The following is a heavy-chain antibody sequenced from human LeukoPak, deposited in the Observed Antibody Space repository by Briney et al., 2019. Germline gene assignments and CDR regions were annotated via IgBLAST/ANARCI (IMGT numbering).Heavy chain of an antibody. V-gene: IGHV4-59*11. D-gene: IGHD2-15*01. CDR2: VSYSGST. CDR1: GGSIRSHY. Sequence: SETLSLTCTVSGGSIRSHYWSWLRQPPGKGLQWIGGVSYSGSTNYNPSLKSRVSISVDMSKNQFSLNLNSVTAADTAVYYCASLLGYCNGTSCYWMRDSGEGGFNYWGQGTLVSVSS. J-gene: IGHJ4*02. CDR3: ASLLGYCNGTSCYWMRDSGEGGFNY.